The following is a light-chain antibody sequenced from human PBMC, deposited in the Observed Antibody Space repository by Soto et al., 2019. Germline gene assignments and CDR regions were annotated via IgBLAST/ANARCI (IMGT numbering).Light chain of an antibody. CDR3: QPHYTYWR. J-gene: IGKJ1*01. CDR2: DAS. Sequence: QIAEYGKSVDVGVGGRVTDNFRASQTISSWLAWYQQKPGKAPKLLIYDASNLESGVPSRFSGSRSGTEFTLTLSSQPPDALAPYYGQPHYTYWRFAEGTKVDIK. V-gene: IGKV1-5*01. CDR1: QTISSW.